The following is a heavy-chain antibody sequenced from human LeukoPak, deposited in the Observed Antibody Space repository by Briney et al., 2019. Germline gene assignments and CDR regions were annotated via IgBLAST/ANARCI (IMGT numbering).Heavy chain of an antibody. CDR1: GFTVSSNY. CDR2: IYSGGTT. D-gene: IGHD6-19*01. CDR3: ARGLAVAVQFDY. V-gene: IGHV3-53*01. Sequence: GGSLRHSCAASGFTVSSNYMSWVRQAPGKGLEWVSVIYSGGTTYYADSVKGRFTISRDNSKNTLYLQMNSLRAEDTAVYYCARGLAVAVQFDYWGQGTLVTVSS. J-gene: IGHJ4*02.